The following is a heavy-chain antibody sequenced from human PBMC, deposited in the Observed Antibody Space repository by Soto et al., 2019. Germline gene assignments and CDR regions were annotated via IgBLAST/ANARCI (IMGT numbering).Heavy chain of an antibody. D-gene: IGHD5-18*01. Sequence: ASVKVSCKASGYTFTSYGISWVRQSPGQGLEWMGWISAYNGNTNYAQKLQGRVTMTTDTSTSTAYMELRSLRSDDTAVYYCARDRGYSYGFVGDFDLWGRGTLVTVSS. J-gene: IGHJ2*01. V-gene: IGHV1-18*01. CDR1: GYTFTSYG. CDR2: ISAYNGNT. CDR3: ARDRGYSYGFVGDFDL.